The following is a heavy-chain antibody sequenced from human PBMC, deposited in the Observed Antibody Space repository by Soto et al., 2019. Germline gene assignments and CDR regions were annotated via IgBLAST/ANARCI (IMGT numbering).Heavy chain of an antibody. CDR1: GYTFTSYN. D-gene: IGHD2-21*01. V-gene: IGHV1-3*01. J-gene: IGHJ4*02. CDR3: ARGLLSVIITASDY. CDR2: INAGNGNT. Sequence: RASVKVSCKASGYTFTSYNMHWVRQAPGQRLEWMGWINAGNGNTKYSQKFQDRVTITSDTSASTAYMELSSLRSEDTAVYYCARGLLSVIITASDYWGQGTLVNVSS.